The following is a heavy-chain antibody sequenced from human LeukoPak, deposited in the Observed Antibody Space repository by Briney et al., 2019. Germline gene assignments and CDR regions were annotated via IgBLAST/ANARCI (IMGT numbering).Heavy chain of an antibody. CDR3: ARLYCRSTSCRGPFEP. J-gene: IGHJ5*02. CDR2: IIPIFGTA. D-gene: IGHD2-2*01. CDR1: GSTFSSYA. Sequence: SVKVSCKASGSTFSSYAISWVRQAPGQGLEWMGGIIPIFGTANYAQKFQGRVTITADESTSTAYMELSSLRSEDTAVYYCARLYCRSTSCRGPFEPWGQGTLVTVSS. V-gene: IGHV1-69*13.